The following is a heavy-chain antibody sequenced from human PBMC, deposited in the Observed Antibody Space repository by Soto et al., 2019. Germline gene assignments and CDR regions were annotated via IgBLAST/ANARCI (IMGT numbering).Heavy chain of an antibody. V-gene: IGHV5-51*01. Sequence: HGESLKISCKGSGYSFTSYWIGWVRQMPGKGLEWMGIIYPGDSDTRYSPSFQGQVTISADKSISTAYLQWSSLKASDTATYYCARLGITVVRTHYCYGMDVWRQRTTVTVSS. D-gene: IGHD3-10*01. CDR3: ARLGITVVRTHYCYGMDV. CDR2: IYPGDSDT. J-gene: IGHJ6*02. CDR1: GYSFTSYW.